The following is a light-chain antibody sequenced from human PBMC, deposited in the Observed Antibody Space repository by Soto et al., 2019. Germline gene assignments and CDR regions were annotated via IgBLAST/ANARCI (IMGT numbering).Light chain of an antibody. CDR1: QSISSY. CDR2: AAS. Sequence: DIQMTQSPSSLSASVGDRVTITCRASQSISSYLNWYQQKPGKAPKLLIYAASSLQSGVPSRFRDSEPGTNFTLTIRILQLKSLAPDYIQKSNITPNLGRGPNLGIK. V-gene: IGKV1-39*01. CDR3: QKSNITPN. J-gene: IGKJ2*01.